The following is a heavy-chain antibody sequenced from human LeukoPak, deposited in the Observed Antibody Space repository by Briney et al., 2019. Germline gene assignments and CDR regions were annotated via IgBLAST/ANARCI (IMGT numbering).Heavy chain of an antibody. V-gene: IGHV3-73*01. J-gene: IGHJ6*03. CDR3: TTDLIPIAAAGSRHYYYMDV. CDR1: GFTFSGSA. CDR2: IRSKANSYAT. D-gene: IGHD6-13*01. Sequence: GGSLRLSCAASGFTFSGSAMHWVRQASGKGLEWVGRIRSKANSYATAYAASVKGRFTISRDDSKNTAYLQMNSLKTEDTAVYYCTTDLIPIAAAGSRHYYYMDVWGKGTTVTVSS.